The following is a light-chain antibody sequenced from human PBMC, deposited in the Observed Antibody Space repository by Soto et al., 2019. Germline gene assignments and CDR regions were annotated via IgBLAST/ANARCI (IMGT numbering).Light chain of an antibody. Sequence: EIVMTQSPATLSVSPGERATLSCTASQSVNNYLAWYQQKPGKAPRLLIYGASTRATGVPATFRGSGSGTEFTLTISSLRSEDFAVYYCQHYDHWPGTFGQGTKLEIK. V-gene: IGKV3-15*01. CDR3: QHYDHWPGT. J-gene: IGKJ2*01. CDR2: GAS. CDR1: QSVNNY.